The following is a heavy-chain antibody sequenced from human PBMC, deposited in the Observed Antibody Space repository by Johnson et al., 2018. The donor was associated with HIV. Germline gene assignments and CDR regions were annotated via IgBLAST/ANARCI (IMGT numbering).Heavy chain of an antibody. CDR3: ARDDGGEPTGNDAFDI. V-gene: IGHV3-30-3*01. Sequence: QEQLVESGGGVVQPGRSLRLSCAASGFTFSSYAMHWVRQAPGKGLEWVAVISYDGSNKYYADSVKGRFSISRDNSKNTLYLQMNSLRAEDTAVYYCARDDGGEPTGNDAFDIWGQGTMVTVSS. D-gene: IGHD3-16*01. J-gene: IGHJ3*02. CDR1: GFTFSSYA. CDR2: ISYDGSNK.